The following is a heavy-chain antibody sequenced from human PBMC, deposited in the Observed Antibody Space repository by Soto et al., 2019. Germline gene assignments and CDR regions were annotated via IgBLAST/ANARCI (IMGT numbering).Heavy chain of an antibody. D-gene: IGHD6-19*01. Sequence: VQLVDSGGDLVQPGGSLRLSCAASGFTFNSYWMSWVRQAPGKGLEWLSLISFDGSNKYYADSVQGRFTVSRDNSKNTLYLQMNSLRADDAALYYCARDLRDSSGWFSPGFWGQGTLVTVSS. CDR2: ISFDGSNK. CDR1: GFTFNSYW. J-gene: IGHJ4*02. CDR3: ARDLRDSSGWFSPGF. V-gene: IGHV3-30-3*01.